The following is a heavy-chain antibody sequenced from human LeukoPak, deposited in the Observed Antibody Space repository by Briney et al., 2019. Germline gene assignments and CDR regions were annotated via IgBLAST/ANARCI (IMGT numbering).Heavy chain of an antibody. CDR3: ARENDILTGYYTDY. CDR1: GFTFSDYY. D-gene: IGHD3-9*01. CDR2: ISSSGSTI. J-gene: IGHJ4*02. Sequence: GGSLRLSCAASGFTFSDYYMSWLRQAPGNGLKWGSYISSSGSTIYYADSVKGRFTISRDNAKNSLYLQMNSLRAEDTAVYDCARENDILTGYYTDYWGQGTLVTVSS. V-gene: IGHV3-11*01.